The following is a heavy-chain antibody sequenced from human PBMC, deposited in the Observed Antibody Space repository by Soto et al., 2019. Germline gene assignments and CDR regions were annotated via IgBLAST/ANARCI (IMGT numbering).Heavy chain of an antibody. Sequence: QMRLVESGGGVAQPGRSLRLSCAASGFTFNIYAMHWVRQAPGKGLEWVAVISHDGTSRYYADSVKGRVTISRDNSKSMVFVQMNSLGVEDTAVYYCVRSSGVPTPDFAYWGQGTLVTVSS. CDR3: VRSSGVPTPDFAY. D-gene: IGHD3-10*01. V-gene: IGHV3-30-3*01. J-gene: IGHJ4*02. CDR1: GFTFNIYA. CDR2: ISHDGTSR.